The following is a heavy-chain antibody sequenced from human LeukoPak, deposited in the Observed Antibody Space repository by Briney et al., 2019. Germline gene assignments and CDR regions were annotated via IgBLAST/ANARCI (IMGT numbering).Heavy chain of an antibody. J-gene: IGHJ3*02. V-gene: IGHV3-74*01. D-gene: IGHD2-15*01. Sequence: GGSLRLSCAASGIIFSNYWMHWVRQAPGKGLVWVSRINRDGSSTSYADSVKGRFTISRDNAKNTLYLQMNSLRADDTAVYYCAKQESGSCYSAFEIWGQGTLVTVS. CDR2: INRDGSST. CDR3: AKQESGSCYSAFEI. CDR1: GIIFSNYW.